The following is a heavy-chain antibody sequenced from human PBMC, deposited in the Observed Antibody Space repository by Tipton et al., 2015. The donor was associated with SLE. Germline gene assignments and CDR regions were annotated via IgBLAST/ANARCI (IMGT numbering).Heavy chain of an antibody. CDR3: ARHTEGFDY. D-gene: IGHD4-17*01. CDR2: INHSGST. J-gene: IGHJ4*02. V-gene: IGHV4-34*01. CDR1: GGSFSGYY. Sequence: TLSLTCAVYGGSFSGYYWSWIRQPPGKGLEWIGEINHSGSTNYNPSLKSRVTISVDTSKNQFSLKLSSVTAADTAVYYCARHTEGFDYWGQGTLVTVSS.